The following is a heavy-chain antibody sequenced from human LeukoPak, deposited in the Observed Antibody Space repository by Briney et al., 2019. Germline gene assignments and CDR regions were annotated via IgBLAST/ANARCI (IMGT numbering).Heavy chain of an antibody. Sequence: SETLSLACTVAGRSISRSSYYWGWIRQTPGQGLEWMGSFFYSGNTYYNPSLNSRVTISVETSKNQFSLRLSSVTAADTAVYYCAGNGDYLDYWGQGTLVTVSS. D-gene: IGHD4-17*01. J-gene: IGHJ4*02. CDR1: GRSISRSSYY. CDR2: FFYSGNT. CDR3: AGNGDYLDY. V-gene: IGHV4-39*07.